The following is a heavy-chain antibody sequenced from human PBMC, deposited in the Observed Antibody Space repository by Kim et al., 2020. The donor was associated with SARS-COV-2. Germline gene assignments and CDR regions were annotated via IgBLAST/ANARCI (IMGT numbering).Heavy chain of an antibody. V-gene: IGHV3-30*18. J-gene: IGHJ6*02. D-gene: IGHD3-3*01. CDR3: AKESYDFFYYYYGMDV. CDR1: GFTFSSYG. CDR2: ISYDGSNT. Sequence: GGSLRLSCAASGFTFSSYGMHWVRQAPGKGLEWVAVISYDGSNTYYADSVKGRFTISRDNSKNTLYLQMNSLRAEDTAVYYCAKESYDFFYYYYGMDVWGQGPTVPVSS.